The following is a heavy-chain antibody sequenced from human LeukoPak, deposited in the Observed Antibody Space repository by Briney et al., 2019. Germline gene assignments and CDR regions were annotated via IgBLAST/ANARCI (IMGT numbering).Heavy chain of an antibody. J-gene: IGHJ6*02. CDR1: GGSISSYY. Sequence: SETLSLTCTVSGGSISSYYWSWIRQPAGKGLEWIGRIYTSGSTNYNPSLKSRVTMSVDTSKNQFSLKLSSVTAADTAVHYCARDGLGYCSGGSCLDYYYGMDVWGQGTTVTVSS. CDR2: IYTSGST. D-gene: IGHD2-15*01. V-gene: IGHV4-4*07. CDR3: ARDGLGYCSGGSCLDYYYGMDV.